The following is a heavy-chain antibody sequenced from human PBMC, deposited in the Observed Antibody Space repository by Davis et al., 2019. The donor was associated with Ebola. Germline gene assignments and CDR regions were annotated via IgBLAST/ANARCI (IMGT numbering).Heavy chain of an antibody. Sequence: GESLKISCAASGFTFSSYSMNWVRQAPGKGLEWVSSISSSSSYIYYANSVKGRFTISRDNAKNSLYLQMNSLRAEDTAVYFCARDRDYYDTSAYHPRGWFDLWGQGTLVTVSS. CDR3: ARDRDYYDTSAYHPRGWFDL. CDR1: GFTFSSYS. J-gene: IGHJ5*02. V-gene: IGHV3-21*01. CDR2: ISSSSSYI. D-gene: IGHD3-22*01.